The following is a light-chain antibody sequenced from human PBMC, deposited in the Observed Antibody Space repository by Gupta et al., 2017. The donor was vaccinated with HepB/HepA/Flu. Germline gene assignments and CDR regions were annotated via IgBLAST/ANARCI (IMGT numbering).Light chain of an antibody. CDR3: SLWDASLHVV. CDR2: LNN. J-gene: IGLJ2*01. Sequence: QSVLRQPPSASGTPGQRVTISCSGTSSNIGTNTVTWYKQFPGSAPRLLIYLNNQRPSGVSDRFSGSKSGTSASLAISRLQSEDEAIYFCSLWDASLHVVFGGGTKLTVL. V-gene: IGLV1-44*01. CDR1: SSNIGTNT.